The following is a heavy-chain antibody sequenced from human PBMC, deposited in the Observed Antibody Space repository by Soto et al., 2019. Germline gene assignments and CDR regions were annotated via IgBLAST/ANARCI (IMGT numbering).Heavy chain of an antibody. D-gene: IGHD3-22*01. V-gene: IGHV4-39*01. J-gene: IGHJ4*02. Sequence: SETLSLTCTVSGVSISSSSYYWGWIRPPPGKGLEWIGSIYYSGSTYYNPSLKSRVTISVDTSKNQFSLKLSSVTAADTAVYYCARQLYYYDSSGYPDYWGQGTLVTVSS. CDR2: IYYSGST. CDR3: ARQLYYYDSSGYPDY. CDR1: GVSISSSSYY.